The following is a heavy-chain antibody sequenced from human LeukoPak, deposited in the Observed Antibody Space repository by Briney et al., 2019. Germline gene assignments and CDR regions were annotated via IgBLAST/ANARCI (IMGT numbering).Heavy chain of an antibody. CDR2: ISYDGSNK. CDR3: AKDVRALNNYGSGSSGFY. V-gene: IGHV3-30*18. Sequence: GGSLRLSCVASGFTFSSYGMHWVRQAPGKGLEWVAVISYDGSNKYYADPVKGRFTISRDNSKNTLYLQMNSLRVEDTAVYYCAKDVRALNNYGSGSSGFYWGQGTLVTVSS. J-gene: IGHJ4*02. D-gene: IGHD3-10*01. CDR1: GFTFSSYG.